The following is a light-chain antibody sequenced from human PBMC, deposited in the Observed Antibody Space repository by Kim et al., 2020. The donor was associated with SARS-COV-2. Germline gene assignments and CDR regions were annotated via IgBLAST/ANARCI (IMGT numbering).Light chain of an antibody. CDR3: CSYAGSSTWV. CDR2: EVS. J-gene: IGLJ3*02. Sequence: GQSITIYWQGTSIDVGSYKLVSWYQQHPGKAPKLMIYEVSRRPSGVSNRFSGSKSGNTASLTISGLQAEDEADYYCCSYAGSSTWVFGGGTQLTVL. V-gene: IGLV2-23*02. CDR1: SIDVGSYKL.